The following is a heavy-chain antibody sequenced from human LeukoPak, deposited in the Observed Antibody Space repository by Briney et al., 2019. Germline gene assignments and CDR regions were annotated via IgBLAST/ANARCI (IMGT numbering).Heavy chain of an antibody. J-gene: IGHJ6*03. D-gene: IGHD6-25*01. Sequence: PGGSLRLSCVASGFTFSSYSMSWVRQAPGKGLEWVSSIGNIISYIYYADSVKGRFTISRDNAKNSLYLQMNNLRAEDTAVYYCTPAADTPDYYYMDVWGKGTTVTVSS. CDR3: TPAADTPDYYYMDV. CDR1: GFTFSSYS. CDR2: IGNIISYI. V-gene: IGHV3-21*01.